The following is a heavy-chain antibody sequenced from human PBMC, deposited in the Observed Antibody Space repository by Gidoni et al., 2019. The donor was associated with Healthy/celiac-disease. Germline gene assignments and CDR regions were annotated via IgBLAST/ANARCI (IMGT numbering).Heavy chain of an antibody. CDR3: TLHYDFWSGAPFD. CDR2: IKSKTDGGTT. J-gene: IGHJ4*02. D-gene: IGHD3-3*01. CDR1: GFTFSNAW. Sequence: EVQLVESGGGLVKPGGSLRLSCAASGFTFSNAWMSWVRQAPGKGLEWVGRIKSKTDGGTTDYAAPVKGRFTISRDDSKNTLYLQMNSLKTEDTAVYYCTLHYDFWSGAPFDWGQGTLVTVSS. V-gene: IGHV3-15*01.